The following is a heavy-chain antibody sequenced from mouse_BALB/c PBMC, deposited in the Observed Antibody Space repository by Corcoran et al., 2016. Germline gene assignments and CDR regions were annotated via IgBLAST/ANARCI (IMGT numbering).Heavy chain of an antibody. CDR3: ARDYGSREAWFAY. D-gene: IGHD1-1*01. V-gene: IGHV1S136*01. Sequence: EVQLQQSGPELVKPGASVKMSCKASGYTFTSYVMHWVKQKPGQGLEWIGYIDPYNDGTKYNEKFKGKATLTSDKSSITAYMELSSLTSEDSAVYYCARDYGSREAWFAYWGQGTLVTVSA. CDR1: GYTFTSYV. CDR2: IDPYNDGT. J-gene: IGHJ3*01.